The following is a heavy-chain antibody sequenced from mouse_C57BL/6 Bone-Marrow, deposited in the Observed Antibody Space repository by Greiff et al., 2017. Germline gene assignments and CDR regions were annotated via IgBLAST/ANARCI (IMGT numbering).Heavy chain of an antibody. V-gene: IGHV1-69*01. CDR3: AREAYYVAMDY. Sequence: QVQLQQPGAELVMPGASVKLSCKASGYTFTSYWMHWVKQRPGQGLEWIGEIDPSDSCTTYNQKFKGKSTLTVDKSSSTAYMQLSSLTSEDSAVYYCAREAYYVAMDYWGQGTSVTVSS. CDR1: GYTFTSYW. D-gene: IGHD1-1*01. CDR2: IDPSDSCT. J-gene: IGHJ4*01.